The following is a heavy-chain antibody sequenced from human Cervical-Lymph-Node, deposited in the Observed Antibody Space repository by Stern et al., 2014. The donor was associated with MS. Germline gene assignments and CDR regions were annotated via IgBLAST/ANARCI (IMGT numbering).Heavy chain of an antibody. CDR3: TTELNWTFAFEI. CDR2: ISYDGGDK. D-gene: IGHD1-20*01. Sequence: QVQLVESGGGLVQPGRALRLYCAASESTFGTYIMHWVRQPPGKGLEWVALISYDGGDKYFADSVKGRFTISRDNSKSTLFLQMNSLRVEDTAVYFCTTELNWTFAFEIWGQGTMVTVSS. V-gene: IGHV3-33*05. J-gene: IGHJ3*02. CDR1: ESTFGTYI.